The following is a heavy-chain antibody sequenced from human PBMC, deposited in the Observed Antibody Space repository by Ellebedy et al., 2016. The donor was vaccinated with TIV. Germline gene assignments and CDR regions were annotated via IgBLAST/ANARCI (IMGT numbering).Heavy chain of an antibody. D-gene: IGHD5-18*01. CDR1: GFTLTDAW. CDR3: AAEGYPDGYHACGI. CDR2: VRNEARGVTS. Sequence: PGGSLRLSCAASGFTLTDAWMSWVRQAPGKGLEWVGRVRNEARGVTSEYAAPVKGRFTISRDDLKDTVYLQMNSLATEDTAVYYCAAEGYPDGYHACGIWGQGTMVTVSS. J-gene: IGHJ3*02. V-gene: IGHV3-15*01.